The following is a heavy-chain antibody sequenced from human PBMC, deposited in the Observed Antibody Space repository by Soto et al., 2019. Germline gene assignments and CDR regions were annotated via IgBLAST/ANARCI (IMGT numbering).Heavy chain of an antibody. CDR1: GGSISSSSYY. J-gene: IGHJ5*02. Sequence: PSETLSLTCTVSGGSISSSSYYWGWIRQPPGKGLEWIGSIYYSGSTYYNPSLKSRVTISVDTSKNQFSLKLSSVTAADTAVFYCARQSTVAGSVWFDPWGQGTLVTVSS. CDR3: ARQSTVAGSVWFDP. D-gene: IGHD6-19*01. CDR2: IYYSGST. V-gene: IGHV4-39*01.